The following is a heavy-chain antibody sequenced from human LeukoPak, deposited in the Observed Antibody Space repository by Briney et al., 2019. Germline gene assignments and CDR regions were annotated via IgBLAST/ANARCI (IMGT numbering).Heavy chain of an antibody. D-gene: IGHD5-12*01. J-gene: IGHJ4*02. CDR1: GFTFSSYA. Sequence: GAYLRLSCAASGFTFSSYAMSWVRQAPGKGLEWVSAISGSGGSTYYADSVKGRFTISRDNSKNTLYLQMNSLRAEDTAVYYCAKARIYSGYDYALFDYWGQGTLVTVSS. V-gene: IGHV3-23*01. CDR2: ISGSGGST. CDR3: AKARIYSGYDYALFDY.